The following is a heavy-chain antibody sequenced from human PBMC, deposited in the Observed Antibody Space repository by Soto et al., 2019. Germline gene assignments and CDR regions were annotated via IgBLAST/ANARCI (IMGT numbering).Heavy chain of an antibody. Sequence: PGGSLRLSCAASRFTFSYYAMSWVRQAPGKGLEWVSTISGSGGTTYYADSVKGRFTVSRDNSKNTLYLQLNSLRAEDTAIYYCAKEDAVLNRRQGMDVWGQGTTVTVSS. J-gene: IGHJ6*02. CDR2: ISGSGGTT. D-gene: IGHD3-10*01. V-gene: IGHV3-23*01. CDR1: RFTFSYYA. CDR3: AKEDAVLNRRQGMDV.